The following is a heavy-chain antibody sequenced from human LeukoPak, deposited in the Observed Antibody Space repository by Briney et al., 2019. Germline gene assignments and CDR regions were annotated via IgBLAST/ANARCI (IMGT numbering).Heavy chain of an antibody. CDR3: ASGRGLYSFYAFDI. CDR1: GGSISSYY. Sequence: PSETLSLTCTVSGGSISSYYWSWIRQPPGKGLEWIGYIHYSGSTNYNPSLRSRVTISVDTSKSQFSLKLSSVTAADTAVYYCASGRGLYSFYAFDIWGQGTMVTVSS. CDR2: IHYSGST. J-gene: IGHJ3*02. V-gene: IGHV4-59*01. D-gene: IGHD5-18*01.